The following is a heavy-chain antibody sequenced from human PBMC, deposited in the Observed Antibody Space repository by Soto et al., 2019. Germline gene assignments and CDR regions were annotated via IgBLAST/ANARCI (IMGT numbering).Heavy chain of an antibody. V-gene: IGHV1-3*01. Sequence: GASVKVSCKASGYTFTSYAMHWVRQAPGQRLEWMGWINAGNGNTKYSQKFQGRVTITRDTSASTAYMELSSLRSEDTAAYYCARDMYGDYVESYYYYGMDVWGQGTTVTVSS. J-gene: IGHJ6*02. CDR3: ARDMYGDYVESYYYYGMDV. CDR1: GYTFTSYA. D-gene: IGHD4-17*01. CDR2: INAGNGNT.